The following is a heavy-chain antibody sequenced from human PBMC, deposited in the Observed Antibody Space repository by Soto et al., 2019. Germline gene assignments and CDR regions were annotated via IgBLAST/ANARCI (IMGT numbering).Heavy chain of an antibody. D-gene: IGHD3-3*01. V-gene: IGHV4-31*03. CDR2: IYYSGST. CDR1: GGSISSGGYY. CDR3: ARDYDFWSGYHNDYGMDV. Sequence: SETLSLTSTVSGGSISSGGYYWSWIRQHPGKGLEWIGYIYYSGSTYYNPSLKSRVTISVDTSKNQFSLKLSSVTAADTAVYYCARDYDFWSGYHNDYGMDVWGQGTTVTVSS. J-gene: IGHJ6*02.